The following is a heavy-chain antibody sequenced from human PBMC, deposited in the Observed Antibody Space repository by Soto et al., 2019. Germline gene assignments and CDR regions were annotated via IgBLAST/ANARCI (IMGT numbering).Heavy chain of an antibody. CDR1: GGSISSGGYY. V-gene: IGHV4-31*03. J-gene: IGHJ3*02. D-gene: IGHD2-15*01. CDR2: IYYSGST. Sequence: QVQLQESGPGLVKPSQTLSLTCTVSGGSISSGGYYWSWIRQHPGKGLEWIGYIYYSGSTYYNPSLKRRVTISVDTSKNQFSLKLSSVTAADTAVYYCARESCSGGSCPGAFDIWGQGTMVTVSS. CDR3: ARESCSGGSCPGAFDI.